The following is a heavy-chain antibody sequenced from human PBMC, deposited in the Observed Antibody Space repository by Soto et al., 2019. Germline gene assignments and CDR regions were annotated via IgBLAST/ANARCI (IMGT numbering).Heavy chain of an antibody. J-gene: IGHJ3*02. CDR3: ARDPLNYYDSSPNDAFDI. V-gene: IGHV3-30-3*01. Sequence: PGGSLRLSCAASGFTFSSYAMHWVRQAPGKGLEWVAVISYDGSNKYYADSVKGRFTISRDNSKNTLYLQMNSLRAEDTAVYYCARDPLNYYDSSPNDAFDIWGQGTMVTVS. D-gene: IGHD3-22*01. CDR2: ISYDGSNK. CDR1: GFTFSSYA.